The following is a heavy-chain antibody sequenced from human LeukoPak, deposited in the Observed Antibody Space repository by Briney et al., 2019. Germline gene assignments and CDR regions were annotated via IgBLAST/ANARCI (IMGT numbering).Heavy chain of an antibody. CDR2: ISPDGSTT. CDR3: AKDCLERLLGPDGCMDY. J-gene: IGHJ4*02. CDR1: GFTFSRYW. Sequence: LSGGSLRLSCAASGFTFSRYWMHWVRQAPGKGLMWVSRISPDGSTTLYADSVKGRFTISRDNSKNTLYLQMNSLRAEDTAVYYCAKDCLERLLGPDGCMDYWGQGTLVTVSS. D-gene: IGHD1-1*01. V-gene: IGHV3-74*03.